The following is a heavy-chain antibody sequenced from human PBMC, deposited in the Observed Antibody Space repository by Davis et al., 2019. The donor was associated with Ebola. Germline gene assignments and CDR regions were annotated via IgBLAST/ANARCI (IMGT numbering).Heavy chain of an antibody. CDR1: GFTFSSYA. D-gene: IGHD1-1*01. CDR2: ISYDGSNK. Sequence: PGGSLRLSCAASGFTFSSYAMHWVRQAPGKGLEWVAVISYDGSNKYYADSVKGRFTISRDNAKNSLYLQMNSLRAEDTAVYYCARESEHNANDYWGQGTLVTVSS. V-gene: IGHV3-30*04. J-gene: IGHJ4*02. CDR3: ARESEHNANDY.